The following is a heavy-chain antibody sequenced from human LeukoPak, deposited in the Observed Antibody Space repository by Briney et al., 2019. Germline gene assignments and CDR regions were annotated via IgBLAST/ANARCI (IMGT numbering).Heavy chain of an antibody. CDR2: IRGDAGST. V-gene: IGHV3-20*04. CDR1: GFTFDAFG. D-gene: IGHD7-27*01. CDR3: ARVWAWGSGNYFDN. J-gene: IGHJ4*02. Sequence: GGSLRLSCAASGFTFDAFGMTWVRQAPGKGLEWVSAIRGDAGSTGYADSVKGRFTNSRDNAKNSLYLQMNSPRVEDTALYYCARVWAWGSGNYFDNWGQGTLVTVSS.